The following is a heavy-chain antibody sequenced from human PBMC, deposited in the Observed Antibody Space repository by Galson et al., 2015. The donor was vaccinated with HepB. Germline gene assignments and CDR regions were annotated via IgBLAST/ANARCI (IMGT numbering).Heavy chain of an antibody. CDR2: IYYSGST. CDR1: GGSISSYY. CDR3: ARDKGLWELRAFDI. V-gene: IGHV4-59*01. D-gene: IGHD1-26*01. J-gene: IGHJ3*02. Sequence: TLSLTCTVSGGSISSYYWSWIRQPPGKGLEWIGYIYYSGSTNYNPSLKSRVTISVDTSKNQFSLKLSSVTAADTAVYYCARDKGLWELRAFDIWGQGTMVTVSS.